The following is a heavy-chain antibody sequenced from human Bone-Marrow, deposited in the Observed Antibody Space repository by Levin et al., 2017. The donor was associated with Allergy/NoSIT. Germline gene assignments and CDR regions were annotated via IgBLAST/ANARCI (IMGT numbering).Heavy chain of an antibody. J-gene: IGHJ4*02. D-gene: IGHD6-6*01. V-gene: IGHV1-2*02. CDR2: INPNSGGT. CDR3: ARGGSSSCDY. Sequence: GESLKISCKASGYTFTGYYMHWVRQAPGQGLDWMGWINPNSGGTNYAQKFQGRVTMTRDTSISTAYMDLSRLTSDDTAVYYCARGGSSSCDYWGQGTLVTVSS. CDR1: GYTFTGYY.